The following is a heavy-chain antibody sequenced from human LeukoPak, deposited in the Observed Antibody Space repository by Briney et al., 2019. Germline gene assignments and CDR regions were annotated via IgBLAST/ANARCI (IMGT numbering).Heavy chain of an antibody. V-gene: IGHV3-64*04. D-gene: IGHD5-12*01. Sequence: GGSLRLSCSASGFTFNRFYLHWVRQAPGKGLEFVSHISSNGATTYYADSVKGRFTISRDNSKNTLYLQMNSLRAEDTAVYYCARDSGYDAPLDYYYGMDVWGQGTTVTVSS. J-gene: IGHJ6*02. CDR3: ARDSGYDAPLDYYYGMDV. CDR1: GFTFNRFY. CDR2: ISSNGATT.